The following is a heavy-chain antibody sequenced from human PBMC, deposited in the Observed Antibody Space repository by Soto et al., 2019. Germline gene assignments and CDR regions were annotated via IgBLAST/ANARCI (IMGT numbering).Heavy chain of an antibody. V-gene: IGHV4-34*01. D-gene: IGHD3-3*01. J-gene: IGHJ5*02. Sequence: QVQLQQWGAGLLKPSETLSLTCAVYGGSFSGYYWSWIRQPPGKGLEWIGEVNHSGSTNYNPSLKSRVTISVDTSKNQFSLKLSSVTAADTAVYYCARAFCSGYYLDWFDPWGQGTLVTVSS. CDR2: VNHSGST. CDR3: ARAFCSGYYLDWFDP. CDR1: GGSFSGYY.